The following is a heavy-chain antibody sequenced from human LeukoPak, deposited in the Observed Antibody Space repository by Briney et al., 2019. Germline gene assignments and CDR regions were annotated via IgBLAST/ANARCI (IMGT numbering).Heavy chain of an antibody. J-gene: IGHJ4*02. CDR1: GFTFSSYS. Sequence: GGSLRLSCAASGFTFSSYSMNWVRQAPGKGLVWVSHINSDGSSSNYADSVKGRFTISRDNAKNTLYLQMNSLRAEDTAVYFCASEFGYSQNYWGQGTLVTVSS. D-gene: IGHD5-24*01. V-gene: IGHV3-74*01. CDR3: ASEFGYSQNY. CDR2: INSDGSSS.